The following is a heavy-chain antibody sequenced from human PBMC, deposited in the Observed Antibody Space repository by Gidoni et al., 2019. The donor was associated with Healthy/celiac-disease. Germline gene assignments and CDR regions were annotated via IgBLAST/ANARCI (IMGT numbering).Heavy chain of an antibody. CDR1: GYSISSGYY. CDR3: ARVNFEYYGSGPDSGY. J-gene: IGHJ4*02. Sequence: QVQLQESGPGLVKPSETLSLTCTVSGYSISSGYYWGWIRQPPGKGLEWIGSIYHSGSTYYNPSLKSRVTISVDTSKNQFSLKLSSVTAADTAVYYCARVNFEYYGSGPDSGYWGQGTLVTVSS. D-gene: IGHD3-10*01. CDR2: IYHSGST. V-gene: IGHV4-38-2*02.